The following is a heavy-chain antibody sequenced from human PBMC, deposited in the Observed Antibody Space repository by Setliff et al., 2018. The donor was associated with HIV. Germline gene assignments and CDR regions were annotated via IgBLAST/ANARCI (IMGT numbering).Heavy chain of an antibody. CDR2: INPSGGGT. CDR1: GYTFTSYY. V-gene: IGHV1-46*01. J-gene: IGHJ3*02. D-gene: IGHD5-12*01. CDR3: ARATEAFDI. Sequence: ASVKVSCKASGYTFTSYYMRWVRRAPGQGLEWMGIINPSGGGTTYARKFQGRVTVTRDTSTTTVYMELSGLRSEDTAVYYCARATEAFDIWGQGTLVTVSS.